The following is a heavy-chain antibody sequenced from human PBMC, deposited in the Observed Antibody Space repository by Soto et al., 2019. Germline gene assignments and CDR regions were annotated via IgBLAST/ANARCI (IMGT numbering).Heavy chain of an antibody. V-gene: IGHV4-31*03. CDR1: GGSISSGGYY. CDR2: IYYSGST. D-gene: IGHD3-10*01. CDR3: ARAMSSGSAPAAYYYYGMDV. Sequence: QVQLQESGPGLVKPSQTLSLTCTVSGGSISSGGYYWSWIRQHPGKGLEWIGYIYYSGSTYYNPSLKSRVTISVDTSKNQFSLKLSSVTAADTAVYYCARAMSSGSAPAAYYYYGMDVWGQGTTLTVSS. J-gene: IGHJ6*02.